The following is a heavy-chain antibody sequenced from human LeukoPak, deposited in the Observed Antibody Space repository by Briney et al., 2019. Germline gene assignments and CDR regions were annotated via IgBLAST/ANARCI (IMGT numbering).Heavy chain of an antibody. Sequence: GGSLRLSCAAPGFTFRAYSMNWVRQAPGKGLEWVSTISSISHYIYYADSVKGRFTISRDNVKNSLYLQMNSLRAEDTAVYYCARVWSYRSLDVWGQGTTVTVSS. CDR2: ISSISHYI. D-gene: IGHD3-10*01. J-gene: IGHJ6*02. CDR1: GFTFRAYS. V-gene: IGHV3-21*01. CDR3: ARVWSYRSLDV.